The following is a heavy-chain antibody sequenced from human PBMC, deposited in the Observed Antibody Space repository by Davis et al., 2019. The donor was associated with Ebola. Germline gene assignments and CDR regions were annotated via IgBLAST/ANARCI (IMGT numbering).Heavy chain of an antibody. Sequence: GESLKISCAASGFTFSSYAMSWVRQAPGKGLEWVSVIYSGGSTYYADSVKGRFTISRDNSKNTLYLQMNSLRAEDTAVYYCARDPFGVPRDYYYYYGMDVWGQGTTVTVSS. CDR3: ARDPFGVPRDYYYYYGMDV. D-gene: IGHD3-3*01. CDR1: GFTFSSYA. J-gene: IGHJ6*02. V-gene: IGHV3-53*01. CDR2: IYSGGST.